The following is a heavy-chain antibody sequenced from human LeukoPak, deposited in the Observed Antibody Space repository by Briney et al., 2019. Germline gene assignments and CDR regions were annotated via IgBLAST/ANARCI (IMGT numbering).Heavy chain of an antibody. CDR1: GFPFSSYA. CDR2: ISDNGDDT. Sequence: PGGSLRLSCAASGFPFSSYAMIWVPQAPGKGLDWVSSISDNGDDTYYADSVKGRFTISRDKYTNTLYLQMNSLRADDTAVYYCAKGYYGNYVAVDYWGQGTLVTVSS. V-gene: IGHV3-23*01. J-gene: IGHJ4*02. D-gene: IGHD4-11*01. CDR3: AKGYYGNYVAVDY.